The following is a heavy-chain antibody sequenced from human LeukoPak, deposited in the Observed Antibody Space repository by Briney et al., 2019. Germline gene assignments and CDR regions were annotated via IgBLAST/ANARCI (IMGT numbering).Heavy chain of an antibody. V-gene: IGHV1-69*13. CDR3: ARSVGYYYGSGSLYYYGMDV. Sequence: EASVKVSCKASGGTFSSYAISWVRQAPGQGVEWMGGIIPMLGTANYAQKFQGRVTITADESTSTAYMELSSLRSEDTAVYYCARSVGYYYGSGSLYYYGMDVWGKGTTVTVSS. D-gene: IGHD3-10*01. J-gene: IGHJ6*04. CDR1: GGTFSSYA. CDR2: IIPMLGTA.